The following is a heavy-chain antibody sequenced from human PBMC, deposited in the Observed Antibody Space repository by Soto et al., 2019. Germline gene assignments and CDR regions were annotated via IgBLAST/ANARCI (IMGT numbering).Heavy chain of an antibody. Sequence: GGSLRLSCAASGFTFSSYWMHWVRQAPGKGLVWVSRINSDGSSTSYADSVKGRFTISRDNAKNTLYLQMNSLRAEDTAVYYCARGGENYGSSTYYYGMDVWGKGTTVTVSS. CDR3: ARGGENYGSSTYYYGMDV. D-gene: IGHD1-7*01. J-gene: IGHJ6*04. CDR1: GFTFSSYW. CDR2: INSDGSST. V-gene: IGHV3-74*01.